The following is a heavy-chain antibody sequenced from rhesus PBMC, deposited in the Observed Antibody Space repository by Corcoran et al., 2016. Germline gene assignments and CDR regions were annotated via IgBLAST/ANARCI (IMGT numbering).Heavy chain of an antibody. CDR3: ARAPWGSWGGYFDY. CDR2: IGGSGGST. J-gene: IGHJ4*01. D-gene: IGHD3-16*01. CDR1: GYPISSGHG. Sequence: QVKLQESGPGRVKPLETLSLTCGVSGYPISSGHGWSWLRPPPGKGLEWIGYIGGSGGSTNYNPSLKSRVTISKDSSKNQFSLKLSSVTAADTAVYYCARAPWGSWGGYFDYWGQGVLVTVSS. V-gene: IGHV4-127*01.